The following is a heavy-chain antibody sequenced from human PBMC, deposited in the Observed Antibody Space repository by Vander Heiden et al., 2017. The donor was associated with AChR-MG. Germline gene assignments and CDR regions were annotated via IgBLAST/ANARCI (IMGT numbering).Heavy chain of an antibody. Sequence: ELQLLEAAGGVVQPGGSVRLSCAASGFAFSSYAISWVRQAPGKGLEWIASISASGGSTYYAESFKGRFTISRDTSKNTLYLQMNSLRAEDTAVYYCAKDRNQRVSGNWFDHWGQGTLVTVSS. CDR3: AKDRNQRVSGNWFDH. J-gene: IGHJ5*02. CDR2: ISASGGST. CDR1: GFAFSSYA. D-gene: IGHD2-2*01. V-gene: IGHV3-23*01.